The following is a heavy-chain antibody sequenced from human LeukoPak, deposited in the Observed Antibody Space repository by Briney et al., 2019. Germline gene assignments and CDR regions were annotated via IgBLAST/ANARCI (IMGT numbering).Heavy chain of an antibody. CDR2: ISSSSTTM. D-gene: IGHD3-22*01. Sequence: GGSLRLSCAASGFTFSSYSMNWVRQAPGKGLEWVSYISSSSTTMYYADSVKGRFTISRDNARNSLYLQMNSLRDEDTAVYYCARRYYYDSSGYLYWGQGTLVTVSS. CDR1: GFTFSSYS. J-gene: IGHJ4*02. CDR3: ARRYYYDSSGYLY. V-gene: IGHV3-48*02.